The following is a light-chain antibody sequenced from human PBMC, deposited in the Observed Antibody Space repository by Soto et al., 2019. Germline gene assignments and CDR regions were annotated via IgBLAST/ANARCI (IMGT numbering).Light chain of an antibody. J-gene: IGLJ1*01. V-gene: IGLV1-51*02. CDR3: ASWDHSLSGYV. CDR2: ESN. Sequence: QSVLTQPPSVSAAPGQKVTISCSGTISNIGNNYVSWYQQLPGAAPTLLIYESNRRPTGIPDRFSGSNSATSATLDITGLQTGDEADYYCASWDHSLSGYVFGSGTKVTVL. CDR1: ISNIGNNY.